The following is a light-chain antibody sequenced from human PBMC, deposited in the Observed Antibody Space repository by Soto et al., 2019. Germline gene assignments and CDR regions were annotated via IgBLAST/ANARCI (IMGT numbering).Light chain of an antibody. V-gene: IGLV2-23*02. CDR2: EAS. J-gene: IGLJ2*01. CDR1: SNDVGSYNL. CDR3: CSYAGSTTFVL. Sequence: QSVPTQPASVSGSPGQSITISCTGTSNDVGSYNLVSWYQQHPGKAPKLMIYEASKRPSGVSNRFSGSRSGNTASLTISGLQAEDEADYYCCSYAGSTTFVLFGGGTKLTVL.